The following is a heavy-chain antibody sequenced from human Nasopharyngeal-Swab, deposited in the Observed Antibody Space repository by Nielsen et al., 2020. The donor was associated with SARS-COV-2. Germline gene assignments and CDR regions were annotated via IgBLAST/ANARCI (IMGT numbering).Heavy chain of an antibody. CDR2: IYYSGST. J-gene: IGHJ4*02. CDR1: GGSISSSSHY. V-gene: IGHV4-39*07. Sequence: SETLSLTCTFSGGSISSSSHYWGWIRQPPGKGLEWIGSIYYSGSTYYNPSLKSRVTISVDTSKNQFSLKLSSVTAADTAVYYCARSGIVGAIYYWGQGTLVTVSS. D-gene: IGHD1-26*01. CDR3: ARSGIVGAIYY.